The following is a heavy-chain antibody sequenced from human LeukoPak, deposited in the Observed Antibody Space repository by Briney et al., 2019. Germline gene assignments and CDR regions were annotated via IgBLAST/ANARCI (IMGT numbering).Heavy chain of an antibody. D-gene: IGHD4-17*01. Sequence: SETLSLTCSVSGGSISSSKDYWSWIRQPPGKGLELLGSIYFSGSTYYNPSLKSPVTISVDTSNNQFSLKLRSVTAADTAVYYCARVGRVRSSCGDDVTAWAFDYWGQGTLVTVSS. CDR3: ARVGRVRSSCGDDVTAWAFDY. CDR1: GGSISSSKDY. CDR2: IYFSGST. J-gene: IGHJ4*02. V-gene: IGHV4-39*07.